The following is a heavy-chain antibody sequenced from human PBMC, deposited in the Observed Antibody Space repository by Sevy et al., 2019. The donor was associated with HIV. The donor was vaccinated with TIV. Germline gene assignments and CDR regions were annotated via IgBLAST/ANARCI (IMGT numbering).Heavy chain of an antibody. J-gene: IGHJ4*02. CDR2: ISYDGSNK. V-gene: IGHV3-30-3*01. CDR1: GFTFSSYA. D-gene: IGHD2-21*02. CDR3: ARDSYCGGDCYPNLFDY. Sequence: GGSLRLSCAASGFTFSSYAMHWVRQAPGKGLEWVAVISYDGSNKYYADSVKGRFTISRDNSKNTLYLQMNSLRAEDTAVYYCARDSYCGGDCYPNLFDYWGQGTLFTVSS.